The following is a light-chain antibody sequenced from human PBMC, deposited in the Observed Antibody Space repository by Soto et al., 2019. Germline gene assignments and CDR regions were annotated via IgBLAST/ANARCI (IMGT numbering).Light chain of an antibody. V-gene: IGKV3-20*01. CDR1: QSVSSNY. Sequence: EMALTQSLGTLSSAPGESTTLPCRASQSVSSNYLPWYQQKPGQPPRLLIYGASTRATRIRDRFSGSGCGTDLDLTITSREPEAFAVSSCERYGSSPGSLTFGGGTKVDIK. CDR2: GAS. J-gene: IGKJ4*01. CDR3: ERYGSSPGSLT.